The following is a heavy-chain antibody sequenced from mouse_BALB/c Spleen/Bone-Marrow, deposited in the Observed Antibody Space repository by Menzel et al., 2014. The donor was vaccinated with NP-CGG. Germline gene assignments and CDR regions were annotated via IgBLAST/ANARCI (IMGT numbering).Heavy chain of an antibody. Sequence: EVKLQESGPGLVKPPQSLSLTCSVTGYSITSGYYWNWIRQFPGNKLEWMGYISYDGSNNYNPSLKNRISITRDTSKNQFFLKLNSVTTEDTATYYCARVYGNYFFAYWGQGTLVTVSA. J-gene: IGHJ3*01. CDR2: ISYDGSN. D-gene: IGHD2-10*02. V-gene: IGHV3-6*02. CDR1: GYSITSGYY. CDR3: ARVYGNYFFAY.